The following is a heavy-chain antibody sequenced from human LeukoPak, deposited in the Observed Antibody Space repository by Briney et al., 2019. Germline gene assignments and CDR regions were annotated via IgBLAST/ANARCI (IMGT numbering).Heavy chain of an antibody. CDR2: IYRGGST. CDR1: GFTVSSSY. Sequence: GGSLRLSCAASGFTVSSSYMSWVRQAPGKGLEWVSVIYRGGSTNYADSVKGRFTISRDNSKNTLYLQTNSLRAEDTAVYYCAKNIEGIAVVVAATPFGYYYYGMDVWGQGTTVTVSS. J-gene: IGHJ6*02. CDR3: AKNIEGIAVVVAATPFGYYYYGMDV. D-gene: IGHD2-15*01. V-gene: IGHV3-66*01.